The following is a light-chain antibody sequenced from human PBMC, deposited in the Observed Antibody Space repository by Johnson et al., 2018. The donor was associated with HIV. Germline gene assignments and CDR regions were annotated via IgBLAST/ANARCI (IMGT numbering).Light chain of an antibody. Sequence: QSVLTQSPSVSAAPGQKVTISCSGSNSNIGNNYISWYQQFPGTAPKLLIYENNKRPSGIPDRFSGSKSGTSATLDITGLQTGDEADYYCGTWDNSLSAGGVFGTGTKVTVL. J-gene: IGLJ1*01. CDR2: ENN. CDR3: GTWDNSLSAGGV. CDR1: NSNIGNNY. V-gene: IGLV1-51*02.